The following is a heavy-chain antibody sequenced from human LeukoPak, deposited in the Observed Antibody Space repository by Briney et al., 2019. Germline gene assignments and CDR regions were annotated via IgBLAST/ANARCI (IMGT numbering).Heavy chain of an antibody. V-gene: IGHV4-59*08. CDR2: IYYSGST. Sequence: SETLSLTCTVSGGSISSYYWSWIRQPPGKGLEWIGYIYYSGSTNYNPSLKSRVTISVDTSKNQFSLKLSSVTAADTAVYYCARLGVVTTFYYYGMDVWGQGTTVTVSS. CDR1: GGSISSYY. J-gene: IGHJ6*02. CDR3: ARLGVVTTFYYYGMDV. D-gene: IGHD5-12*01.